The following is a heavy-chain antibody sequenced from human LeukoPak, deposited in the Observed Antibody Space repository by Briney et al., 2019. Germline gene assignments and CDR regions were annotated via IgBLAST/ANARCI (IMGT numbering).Heavy chain of an antibody. CDR3: ANWIGSSSRDY. Sequence: GGSLRLSCAASGFTFSTYAMTWVRQAPGKGLEWVSGINSNGDEIYYVDSVRGRFTISRGNSNNALYLQMDSLRAEDTAVYYCANWIGSSSRDYWGQGTLVTVSS. V-gene: IGHV3-23*01. CDR1: GFTFSTYA. D-gene: IGHD6-6*01. CDR2: INSNGDEI. J-gene: IGHJ4*02.